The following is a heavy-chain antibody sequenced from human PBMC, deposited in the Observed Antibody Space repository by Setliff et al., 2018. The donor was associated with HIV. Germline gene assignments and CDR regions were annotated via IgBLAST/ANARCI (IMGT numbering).Heavy chain of an antibody. CDR1: GESFSAYY. V-gene: IGHV4-34*01. J-gene: IGHJ5*02. D-gene: IGHD6-19*01. Sequence: SETLSLTCAVYGESFSAYYWSWIRQPPGKGLEWIGEIFHGGNTNYSPSLESRVTLSVDKSKNQFSLRLSSVTAADTAVYYCARGPARAVARPGWLDPWGQGTLVTVS. CDR3: ARGPARAVARPGWLDP. CDR2: IFHGGNT.